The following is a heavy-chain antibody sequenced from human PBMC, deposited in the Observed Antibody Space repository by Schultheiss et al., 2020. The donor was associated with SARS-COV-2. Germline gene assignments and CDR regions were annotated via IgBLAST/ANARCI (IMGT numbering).Heavy chain of an antibody. CDR3: ARPNSRRYGDYGVDY. Sequence: GGSLRLSCQGSGYSFTSNWIGWVRQMPGKGLELKGIIYPGDSDTRYSPSFQGQVTIAAAKSITTAYLQWSSLKASDTAMYYCARPNSRRYGDYGVDYWGQGTLVTVAS. V-gene: IGHV5-51*01. CDR1: GYSFTSNW. D-gene: IGHD4-17*01. CDR2: IYPGDSDT. J-gene: IGHJ4*02.